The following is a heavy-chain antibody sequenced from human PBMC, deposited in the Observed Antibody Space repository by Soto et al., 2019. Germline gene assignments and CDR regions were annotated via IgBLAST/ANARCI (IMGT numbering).Heavy chain of an antibody. CDR2: ISPNNEKT. CDR1: GYTFSNFG. CDR3: ARGPNPYYFDY. J-gene: IGHJ4*02. V-gene: IGHV1-18*01. Sequence: ASVKVSFKASGYTFSNFGISWVRQAPGEGLEWMGWISPNNEKTKNSQKFQGRVTMTRDISTSTSYMELSSLTSEDTAVYYCARGPNPYYFDYWGQGTLVTVSS.